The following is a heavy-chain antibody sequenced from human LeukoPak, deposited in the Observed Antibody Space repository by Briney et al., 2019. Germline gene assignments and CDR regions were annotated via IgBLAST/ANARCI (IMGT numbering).Heavy chain of an antibody. J-gene: IGHJ4*02. V-gene: IGHV3-30*18. CDR3: ANDGVHDYNWGSYRQPDFDY. D-gene: IGHD3-16*02. CDR1: GFTFSSYG. Sequence: PGGSLRLSCAASGFTFSSYGMHWVRQAPGKGLEWVAVISYDGSNKYYADSVKGRFTISRDNSKNTLYLQINTLRAEDTAVYYCANDGVHDYNWGSYRQPDFDYWGQGTLVTVSS. CDR2: ISYDGSNK.